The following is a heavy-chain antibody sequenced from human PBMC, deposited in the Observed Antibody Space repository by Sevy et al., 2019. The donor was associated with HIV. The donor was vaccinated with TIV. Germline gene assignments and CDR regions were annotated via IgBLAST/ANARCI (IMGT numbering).Heavy chain of an antibody. CDR2: ISSSSSTI. D-gene: IGHD6-19*01. CDR1: GFTFSSYS. V-gene: IGHV3-48*01. Sequence: GGSLRLSCAASGFTFSSYSMNWVRQAPGKGLEWVSYISSSSSTIYYADSVKGRFTISRDNAKNSLYLQMNSLRAEDTAVYYCARERGSSGWYGGYFDYWGQGTLVTVSS. CDR3: ARERGSSGWYGGYFDY. J-gene: IGHJ4*02.